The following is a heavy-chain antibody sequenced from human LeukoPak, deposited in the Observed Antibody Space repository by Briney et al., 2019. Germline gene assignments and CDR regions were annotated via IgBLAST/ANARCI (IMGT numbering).Heavy chain of an antibody. J-gene: IGHJ4*02. D-gene: IGHD7-27*01. V-gene: IGHV3-66*02. Sequence: GGSLRLSCAASGFTVSSYYMSWVRQAPGKGLEWVSVIYSGGSTYYADSVRGRFTISRDNSKNTLYPQMNSLRAEDTAVYYCARGLSGDPYYFDYWGQGTLVTVSS. CDR1: GFTVSSYY. CDR2: IYSGGST. CDR3: ARGLSGDPYYFDY.